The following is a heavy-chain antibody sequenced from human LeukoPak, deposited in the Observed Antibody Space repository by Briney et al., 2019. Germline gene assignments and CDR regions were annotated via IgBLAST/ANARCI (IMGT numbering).Heavy chain of an antibody. CDR1: GGSFSDYQ. CDR3: ARDFDS. Sequence: SETLSLTCAVSGGSFSDYQWNWIRQSPGKGLEWIGEISHSGTTTYNPSLKSRVTISVDTSKNQFSLKLRSVTAADTAIYYCARDFDSWGQGTLVTVSS. CDR2: ISHSGTT. J-gene: IGHJ4*02. V-gene: IGHV4-34*01.